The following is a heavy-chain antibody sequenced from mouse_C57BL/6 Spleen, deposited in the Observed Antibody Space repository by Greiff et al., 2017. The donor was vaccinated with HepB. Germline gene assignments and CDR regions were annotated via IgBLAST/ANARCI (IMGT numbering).Heavy chain of an antibody. CDR2: INPSTGGT. Sequence: EVKVVESGPELVKPGASVKISCKASGYSFTGYYMNWVKQSPEKSLEWIGEINPSTGGTTYNQKFKAKATLTVDKSSSTAYMQLKSLTSEDSAVYYCARRDITTVVATGMDYWGQGTSVTVSS. V-gene: IGHV1-42*01. D-gene: IGHD1-1*01. CDR3: ARRDITTVVATGMDY. CDR1: GYSFTGYY. J-gene: IGHJ4*01.